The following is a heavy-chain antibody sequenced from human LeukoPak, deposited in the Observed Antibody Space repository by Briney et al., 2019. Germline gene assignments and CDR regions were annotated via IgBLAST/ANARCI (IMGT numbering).Heavy chain of an antibody. CDR3: ARFSTAESEYYYYGMDV. J-gene: IGHJ6*02. D-gene: IGHD2-2*01. V-gene: IGHV4-34*01. Sequence: SETLSLTCAVYGGSSSGYYWRWIRQPPGKGLEWIGEINHSGSTNYNPSLKSRVTISVDTSKNQFSLKLSSVTAADTAVYYCARFSTAESEYYYYGMDVWGQGTTVTVSS. CDR1: GGSSSGYY. CDR2: INHSGST.